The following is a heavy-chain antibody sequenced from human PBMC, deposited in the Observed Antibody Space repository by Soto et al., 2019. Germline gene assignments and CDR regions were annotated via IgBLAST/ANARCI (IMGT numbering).Heavy chain of an antibody. CDR1: GFTFSTYA. CDR2: ISGNGGST. Sequence: PGGSLRLSCLASGFTFSTYAIHWIRQAPGKGLEYVSAISGNGGSTYYADSVKDRVTISRDNSKNTVYLQMSSLRSEDTAVYYCVARYCSSTTCYQVDYWGQGTLVTVSS. CDR3: VARYCSSTTCYQVDY. V-gene: IGHV3-64D*06. J-gene: IGHJ4*02. D-gene: IGHD2-2*01.